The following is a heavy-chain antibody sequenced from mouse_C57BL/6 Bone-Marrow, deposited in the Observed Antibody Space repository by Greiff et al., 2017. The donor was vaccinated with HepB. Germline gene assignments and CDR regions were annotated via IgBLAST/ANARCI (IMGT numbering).Heavy chain of an antibody. Sequence: VQLQQSGAELARPGASVKLSCKASGYTFTSYGISWVKQRTGQGLEWIGEIYPRSGNTYYNEKFKGKATLTADKSSSTAYMELRSLTSEDSAVYFCARGGDYDGNGAMDYWGQGTSVTVSS. D-gene: IGHD2-4*01. J-gene: IGHJ4*01. CDR1: GYTFTSYG. CDR2: IYPRSGNT. CDR3: ARGGDYDGNGAMDY. V-gene: IGHV1-81*01.